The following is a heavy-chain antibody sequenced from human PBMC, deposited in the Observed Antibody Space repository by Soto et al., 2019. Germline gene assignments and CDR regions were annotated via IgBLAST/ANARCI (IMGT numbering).Heavy chain of an antibody. CDR1: GFTFSHFA. CDR3: AREEYNSEYFDY. J-gene: IGHJ4*02. CDR2: ISYDGSNK. D-gene: IGHD1-1*01. Sequence: GESLKISCAASGFTFSHFAMHWVRQAPGKGLEWVAVISYDGSNKFYADSVKGRFTISRDNPKNMLYLQMISLRAEDTAVYYCAREEYNSEYFDYWGRGTLVTVSS. V-gene: IGHV3-30-3*01.